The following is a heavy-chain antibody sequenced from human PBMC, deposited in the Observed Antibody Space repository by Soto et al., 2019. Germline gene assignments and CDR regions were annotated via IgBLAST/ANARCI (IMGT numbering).Heavy chain of an antibody. Sequence: ISSSSYYWGWIRQPPGKGLEWIGSIYYSGSTYYNPSLKSRVTISVDTSKNQFSLKLSSVTAADTAVYYCARHDGYFDYWSQGTLVTVSS. J-gene: IGHJ4*02. CDR1: ISSSSYY. CDR3: ARHDGYFDY. V-gene: IGHV4-39*01. CDR2: IYYSGST.